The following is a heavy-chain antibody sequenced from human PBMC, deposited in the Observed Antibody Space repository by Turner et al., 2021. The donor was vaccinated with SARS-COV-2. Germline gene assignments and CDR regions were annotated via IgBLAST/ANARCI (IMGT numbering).Heavy chain of an antibody. Sequence: QITLKESGPTLVKPTQTLTLTCTFSGFSLSTSGVGVGWIRQPPGKALEWLALIYWDDDKRYSPSLKSRLTITKGTSKNQMVLTMTNMDPVDTATYYCAHWLWFGLISDAFDIWGQGTMVTVSS. CDR1: GFSLSTSGVG. D-gene: IGHD3-10*01. CDR3: AHWLWFGLISDAFDI. V-gene: IGHV2-5*02. J-gene: IGHJ3*02. CDR2: IYWDDDK.